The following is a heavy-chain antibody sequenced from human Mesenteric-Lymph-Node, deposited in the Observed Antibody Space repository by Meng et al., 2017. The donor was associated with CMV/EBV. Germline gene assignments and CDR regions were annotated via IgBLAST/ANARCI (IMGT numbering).Heavy chain of an antibody. J-gene: IGHJ4*02. V-gene: IGHV3-23*01. CDR1: GFTFSSYA. CDR3: AKWAAAGTSIRYYFDY. Sequence: LSLTCAASGFTFSSYAMSWVRQAPGKGLEWVSAISGSGGSTYYADSVKGRFTISRDNSKNTLYLQMNSLRAEDTAVYYCAKWAAAGTSIRYYFDYWGQGTLVTVSS. CDR2: ISGSGGST. D-gene: IGHD6-13*01.